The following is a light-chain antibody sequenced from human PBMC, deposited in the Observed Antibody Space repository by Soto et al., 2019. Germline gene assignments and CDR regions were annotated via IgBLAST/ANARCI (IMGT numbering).Light chain of an antibody. J-gene: IGLJ2*01. CDR3: FSYAGSSTVV. CDR1: SGDVGSYYL. V-gene: IGLV2-23*02. CDR2: EVS. Sequence: QSALTQSASVSGSPGQSITISCTGTSGDVGSYYLVSWYQQHPGKAPKLMIYEVSKLPSGVSNRFSGSKSGNTASLTISGLQAEDEADYYCFSYAGSSTVVFGGGTKLTVL.